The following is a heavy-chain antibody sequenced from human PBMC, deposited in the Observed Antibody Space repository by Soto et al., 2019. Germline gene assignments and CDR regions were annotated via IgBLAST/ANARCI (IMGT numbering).Heavy chain of an antibody. Sequence: AASVKVSCKASGYTFTSYDINWVRQATGQGLEWMGWMNPNSGNTGYAQKLQGRVTMTRNTSISTAYMELSSLRSEDTAVYYCARERANRLDPWGQGTLVTVSS. J-gene: IGHJ5*02. CDR3: ARERANRLDP. V-gene: IGHV1-8*01. CDR1: GYTFTSYD. CDR2: MNPNSGNT.